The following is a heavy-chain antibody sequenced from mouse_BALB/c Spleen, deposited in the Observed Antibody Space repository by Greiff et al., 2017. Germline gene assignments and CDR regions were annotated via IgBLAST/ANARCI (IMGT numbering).Heavy chain of an antibody. Sequence: EVKLVESGGGLVQPGGSLKLSCAASGFTFSSFGMHWVRQAPEKGLEWVAYISSGSSTIYYADTVKGRFTISRDNPKNTLFLQMTSLRSEDTAMYYCARGDGYSYYFDYWGQGTTLTVSS. D-gene: IGHD2-3*01. CDR1: GFTFSSFG. J-gene: IGHJ2*01. V-gene: IGHV5-17*02. CDR3: ARGDGYSYYFDY. CDR2: ISSGSSTI.